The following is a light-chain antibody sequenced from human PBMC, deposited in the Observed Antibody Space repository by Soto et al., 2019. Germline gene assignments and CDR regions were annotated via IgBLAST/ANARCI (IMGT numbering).Light chain of an antibody. CDR3: QACDSSLV. Sequence: SYELTQPPSVSVSPGQTASITCSGDKLGDKNACWYLHKPGQSPVLMIHEDNKRPSGIPERFSGSNSGNTATLTISGTQAMDEADYYCQACDSSLVFGGGTKLTVL. J-gene: IGLJ2*01. CDR2: EDN. CDR1: KLGDKN. V-gene: IGLV3-1*01.